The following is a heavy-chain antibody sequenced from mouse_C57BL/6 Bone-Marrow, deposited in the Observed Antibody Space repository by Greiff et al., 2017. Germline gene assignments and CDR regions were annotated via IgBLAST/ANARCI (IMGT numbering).Heavy chain of an antibody. CDR1: GYTFTSYW. V-gene: IGHV1-7*01. J-gene: IGHJ1*03. D-gene: IGHD1-1*01. CDR2: INPSGGYT. Sequence: VQLQQSGAELAKPGASVKLSCKASGYTFTSYWMHWVKQRPGQGLEWIGYINPSGGYTKYNQKFKDKATLTADKSSSTAYMQLSSLTYEDSAVYYCARSLITTVVAKGYFDVWGTGTTVTVSS. CDR3: ARSLITTVVAKGYFDV.